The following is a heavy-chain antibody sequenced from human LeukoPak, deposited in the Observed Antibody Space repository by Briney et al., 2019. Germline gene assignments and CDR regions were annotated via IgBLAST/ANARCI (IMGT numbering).Heavy chain of an antibody. CDR2: ISYDGSNE. V-gene: IGHV3-30*04. D-gene: IGHD6-13*01. CDR3: ARETGYRSSWPLEY. CDR1: GFTFSGYA. J-gene: IGHJ4*02. Sequence: GGSLRLSCAASGFTFSGYAMHWVRRAPGKGLEWVTYISYDGSNEYYADSVRSRFTISRDNSKSTLYLQMNSLSAGDTAVYYCARETGYRSSWPLEYWGQGTLVTVSS.